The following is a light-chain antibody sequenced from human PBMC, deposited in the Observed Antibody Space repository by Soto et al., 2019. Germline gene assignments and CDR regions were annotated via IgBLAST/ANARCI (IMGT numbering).Light chain of an antibody. CDR3: QHYGSSPWT. V-gene: IGKV3-20*01. CDR1: QNVKNY. Sequence: DIVLTQSPATLSLSPEERATLSCRASQNVKNYLAWYQQKPGQAPRLLIYGASSRATGIPDRFSGSGSGPDFTLTISRLEPEDFAVYFCQHYGSSPWTFGQGTKVDIK. CDR2: GAS. J-gene: IGKJ1*01.